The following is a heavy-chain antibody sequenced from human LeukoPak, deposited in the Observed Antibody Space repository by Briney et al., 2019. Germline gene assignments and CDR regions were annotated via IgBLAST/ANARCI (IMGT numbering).Heavy chain of an antibody. V-gene: IGHV5-51*01. CDR1: GYSFTSYW. J-gene: IGHJ4*02. D-gene: IGHD1-26*01. CDR2: IYPGDSDT. Sequence: GESLKISCKGSGYSFTSYWIGWVRQMPGKGLEWMGIIYPGDSDTRFSPSFQGQVTISPDKSISTAYLQWSSLKASDTAMYYCARQCCMVGGTIDYWGQGTLVTVSS. CDR3: ARQCCMVGGTIDY.